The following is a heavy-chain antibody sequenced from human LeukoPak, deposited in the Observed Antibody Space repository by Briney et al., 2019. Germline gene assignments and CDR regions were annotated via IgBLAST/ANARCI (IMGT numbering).Heavy chain of an antibody. Sequence: WGSLCLSCAASGFTFSSYSLNWVRQAPGKGMEWVSYINSSSSYKYYADPVRGRITISRDNTKNYLYLQMNSLRAEDTAVYYCARALMVRGVIYRTAHYWGQGHLVSVFS. CDR3: ARALMVRGVIYRTAHY. J-gene: IGHJ1*01. V-gene: IGHV3-21*03. CDR2: INSSSSYK. CDR1: GFTFSSYS. D-gene: IGHD3-10*01.